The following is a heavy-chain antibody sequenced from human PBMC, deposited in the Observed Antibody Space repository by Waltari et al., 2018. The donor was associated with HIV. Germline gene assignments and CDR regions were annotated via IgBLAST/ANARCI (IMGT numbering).Heavy chain of an antibody. V-gene: IGHV3-23*01. CDR2: ISGSGWST. J-gene: IGHJ4*02. CDR3: AKTSCSGGSCYSGDY. Sequence: EVQLLESGGGLVQPGGSLRLSCAASGFTFSSYAMSWVRQAPGKGLEWVSAISGSGWSTYYADSVKGRFTISSDNSKNTLYLQMNSLRAEDTAVYYCAKTSCSGGSCYSGDYWGQGTLVTVSS. D-gene: IGHD2-15*01. CDR1: GFTFSSYA.